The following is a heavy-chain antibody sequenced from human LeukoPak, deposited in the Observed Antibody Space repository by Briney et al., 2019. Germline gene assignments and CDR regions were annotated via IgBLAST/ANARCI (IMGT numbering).Heavy chain of an antibody. D-gene: IGHD3-9*01. J-gene: IGHJ4*02. V-gene: IGHV1-69*04. CDR2: IIPILGIA. CDR3: ARDKRDYDILTGYYLDY. CDR1: GYTFTSYY. Sequence: GASVKVSCKASGYTFTSYYMHWVRQAPGQGLEWMGRIIPILGIANYAQKFQGRVTITADKSTSTAYMELSSLRSEDTAVYYCARDKRDYDILTGYYLDYWGQGTLVTVSS.